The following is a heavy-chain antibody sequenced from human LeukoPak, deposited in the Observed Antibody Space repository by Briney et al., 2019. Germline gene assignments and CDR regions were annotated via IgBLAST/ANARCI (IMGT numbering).Heavy chain of an antibody. J-gene: IGHJ6*03. D-gene: IGHD6-13*01. CDR1: GYTFTGYY. Sequence: SVKVSCKASGYTFTGYYMHWVRQAPGQGLEWMGGIIPIFGTANYAQKFQGRVTITADESTSTAYMELSSLRSEDTAVYYCAIAGTYGRIYYYYMDVWGKGTTVTISS. CDR3: AIAGTYGRIYYYYMDV. CDR2: IIPIFGTA. V-gene: IGHV1-69*13.